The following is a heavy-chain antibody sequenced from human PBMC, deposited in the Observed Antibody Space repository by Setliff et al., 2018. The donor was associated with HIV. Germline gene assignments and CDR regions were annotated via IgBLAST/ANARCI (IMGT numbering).Heavy chain of an antibody. J-gene: IGHJ4*02. CDR1: GGSISSYY. CDR2: IYTSGIT. Sequence: SETLSLTCTVSGGSISSYYWSWIRQPPGNGLEWIGYIYTSGITNYNPSLKSRVTMSIDTSKNQFSLKLSSVTAPDTAVYYCARHTNHHDYWGQGTLVTVSS. V-gene: IGHV4-4*09. D-gene: IGHD2-8*01. CDR3: ARHTNHHDY.